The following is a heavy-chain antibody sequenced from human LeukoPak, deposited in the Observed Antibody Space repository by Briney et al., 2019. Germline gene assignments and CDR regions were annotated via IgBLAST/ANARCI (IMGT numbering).Heavy chain of an antibody. V-gene: IGHV3-64*01. CDR2: ISSNGGST. D-gene: IGHD1-26*01. J-gene: IGHJ4*02. Sequence: GGSLRLSCTASGFIFNRNAMHWVRQAPGKGLEYLSAISSNGGSTEYANSVKGRFTISRDNSKNTLYLQMGTLRAEDTAVYFCARGGATTRRPIDSWGQGTLVTV. CDR1: GFIFNRNA. CDR3: ARGGATTRRPIDS.